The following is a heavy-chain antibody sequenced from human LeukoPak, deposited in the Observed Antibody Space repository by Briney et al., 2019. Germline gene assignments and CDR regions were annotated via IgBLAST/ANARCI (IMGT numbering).Heavy chain of an antibody. D-gene: IGHD2-2*01. J-gene: IGHJ6*02. Sequence: SETLSLTCTVSGGSINIGSYYWNWIRQHPEKGLEWIGYISYSGNTYYNPSLKSRLTLSADTSHNQFSLNLTSVTAADTAVYYCARWGRGPARAAHFVLDVWGRGTTVTVSS. CDR3: ARWGRGPARAAHFVLDV. CDR2: ISYSGNT. CDR1: GGSINIGSYY. V-gene: IGHV4-31*03.